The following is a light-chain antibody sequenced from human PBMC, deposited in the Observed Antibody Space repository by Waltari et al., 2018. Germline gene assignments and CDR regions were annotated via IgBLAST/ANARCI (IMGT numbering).Light chain of an antibody. V-gene: IGLV4-69*01. CDR2: VNSDGTH. Sequence: QVVLTQSPSASASLVAAVKLTCTLSRGHITSAIPLHQQQPEKGPRYLMKVNSDGTHTKGDGIPDRFSGSSSGAERYLIISSLQSEDEADYLCQTWATGIGVFGGGTKLTVL. CDR1: RGHITSA. CDR3: QTWATGIGV. J-gene: IGLJ3*02.